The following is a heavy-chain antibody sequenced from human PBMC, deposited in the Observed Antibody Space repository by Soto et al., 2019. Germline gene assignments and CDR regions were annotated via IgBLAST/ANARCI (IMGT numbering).Heavy chain of an antibody. V-gene: IGHV1-2*02. Sequence: ASVKVSCKASGYTFSGFYMHWVRQAPGQGLEWMGWINPNSGGTKSAEKFQGRVTLTRDTSISTAYMELSRLTSDDTAVYYCASAAVTGTAGLDFWGQGTQVTVSS. CDR3: ASAAVTGTAGLDF. J-gene: IGHJ4*02. CDR1: GYTFSGFY. CDR2: INPNSGGT. D-gene: IGHD6-19*01.